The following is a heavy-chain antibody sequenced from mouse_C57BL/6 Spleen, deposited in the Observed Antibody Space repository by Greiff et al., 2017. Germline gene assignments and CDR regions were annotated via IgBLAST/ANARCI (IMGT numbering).Heavy chain of an antibody. CDR1: GYTFTDYN. J-gene: IGHJ3*01. V-gene: IGHV1-18*01. D-gene: IGHD3-2*02. CDR3: ARESSSDYGGGFAY. Sequence: VQLQQSGPELVKPGASVKIPCKASGYTFTDYNMDWVKQSHGKSLEWIGDINPNNGSTIYNEKFKGKATLTVDKSTSTAYMELRRLTSEDTAVEYGARESSSDYGGGFAYWGQGTLVTVSA. CDR2: INPNNGST.